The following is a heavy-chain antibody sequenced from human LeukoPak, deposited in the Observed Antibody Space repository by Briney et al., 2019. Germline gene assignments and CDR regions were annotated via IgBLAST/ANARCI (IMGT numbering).Heavy chain of an antibody. CDR2: INAGNGNT. Sequence: ASVKVSCKASGYTFTSYAMHWVRQAPGQRLEWMGWINAGNGNTKYSQKFQGRVTITRDTSASTAYMELSSLRSEDTAVYYCATPPDGKWLLQGGDYWGQGTLVTVSS. D-gene: IGHD3-22*01. V-gene: IGHV1-3*01. CDR3: ATPPDGKWLLQGGDY. J-gene: IGHJ4*02. CDR1: GYTFTSYA.